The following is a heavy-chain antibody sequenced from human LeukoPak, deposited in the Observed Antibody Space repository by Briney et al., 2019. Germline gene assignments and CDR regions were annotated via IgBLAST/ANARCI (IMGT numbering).Heavy chain of an antibody. Sequence: SETLSLTCTVSGGSISSGGYYWSWIRQPPGKGPEWIGYIYHSGSTYYNPSLKSRVTISVDRSKNQFSLKLSSVTAADTAVYYCARVVSPYYYDSSGYLDYWGQGTLVTVSS. D-gene: IGHD3-22*01. CDR3: ARVVSPYYYDSSGYLDY. CDR2: IYHSGST. J-gene: IGHJ4*02. CDR1: GGSISSGGYY. V-gene: IGHV4-30-2*01.